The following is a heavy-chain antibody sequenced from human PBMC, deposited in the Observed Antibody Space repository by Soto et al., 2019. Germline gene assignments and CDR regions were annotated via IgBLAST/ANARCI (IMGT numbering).Heavy chain of an antibody. CDR2: ISSSSSYT. Sequence: GGSLRLSCAASGFTFSDYYMSWIRQAPGKGLEWVSYISSSSSYTNYADSVKGRFTISRDNAKNSLYLQMNSLRAEDTAVYYCASLTSPPLPMGATAFDIWGQGTMVTVSS. V-gene: IGHV3-11*06. J-gene: IGHJ3*02. D-gene: IGHD1-26*01. CDR1: GFTFSDYY. CDR3: ASLTSPPLPMGATAFDI.